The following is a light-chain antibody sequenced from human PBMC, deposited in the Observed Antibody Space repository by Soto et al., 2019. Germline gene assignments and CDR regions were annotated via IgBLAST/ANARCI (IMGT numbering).Light chain of an antibody. CDR1: QDISTY. V-gene: IGKV1-33*01. J-gene: IGKJ3*01. Sequence: DIQMTHSPSSLSASVGDRVTITCQATQDISTYLNWYQHKPGKAPKLLIYDASYLETGVPSRFSGSGSGTDFTFTISSLQPEDLAPYYCQQYGDLALTCGAGTQVDLK. CDR2: DAS. CDR3: QQYGDLALT.